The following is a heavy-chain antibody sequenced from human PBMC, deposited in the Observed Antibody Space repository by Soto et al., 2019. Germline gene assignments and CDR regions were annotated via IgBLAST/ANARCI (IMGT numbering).Heavy chain of an antibody. CDR2: INHSGST. CDR1: GGSFSGYY. Sequence: SETLSLTCAVYGGSFSGYYWSWIRQPPGKGLEWIGEINHSGSTNYNPSLKSRVTISVDTSKNQFSLKLSSVTAADTAVYYCARLYYYYYYYYMDVWGKGTTVTVSS. J-gene: IGHJ6*03. CDR3: ARLYYYYYYYYMDV. D-gene: IGHD3-16*02. V-gene: IGHV4-34*01.